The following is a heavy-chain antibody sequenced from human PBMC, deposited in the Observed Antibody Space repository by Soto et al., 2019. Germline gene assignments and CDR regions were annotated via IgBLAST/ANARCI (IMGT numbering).Heavy chain of an antibody. V-gene: IGHV3-30-3*01. CDR1: GFTFSSYA. CDR2: ISYDGSNK. J-gene: IGHJ4*02. D-gene: IGHD2-15*01. CDR3: ARDARTTYSPLSCLDY. Sequence: PGGSLRLSCAASGFTFSSYAMHWVRQAPGKGLEWVAVISYDGSNKYYADSVKGRFTISRDNSKNTLYLQMNSLRAEDKAVYYCARDARTTYSPLSCLDYWGQGTLVTVSS.